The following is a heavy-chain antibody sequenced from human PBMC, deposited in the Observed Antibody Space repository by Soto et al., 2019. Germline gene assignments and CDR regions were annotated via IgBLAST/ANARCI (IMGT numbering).Heavy chain of an antibody. CDR3: ARDGCSGTACYLQH. J-gene: IGHJ1*01. D-gene: IGHD5-12*01. CDR2: ISYDGLKK. Sequence: QVQLVESGGGVVQPGGSLKLSCAASGFNFNHFALNWVRQAPGKGPEWVAVISYDGLKKFYADSVKGRFTISRDTSTDTVSLQMNDLRVEDTSVYYCARDGCSGTACYLQHWGQGTLVTVSS. CDR1: GFNFNHFA. V-gene: IGHV3-30-3*01.